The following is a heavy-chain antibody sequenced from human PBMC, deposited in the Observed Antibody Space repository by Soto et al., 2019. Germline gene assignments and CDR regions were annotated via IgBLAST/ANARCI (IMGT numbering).Heavy chain of an antibody. CDR2: ISSSSSTI. CDR1: GFTFRSYS. Sequence: EVQLVESGGGLVQPGGSLRLCCAASGFTFRSYSMNWVRQAPGKGLEWVSYISSSSSTIYYADSVKGRFTISTDNAKNSLYLHMNSLRDEDTAVYYCARDVRGTPQADWGQGTLVTVSS. J-gene: IGHJ4*02. D-gene: IGHD3-16*01. V-gene: IGHV3-48*02. CDR3: ARDVRGTPQAD.